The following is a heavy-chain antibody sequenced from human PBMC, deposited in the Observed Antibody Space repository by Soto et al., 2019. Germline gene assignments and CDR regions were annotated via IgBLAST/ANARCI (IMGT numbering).Heavy chain of an antibody. CDR3: ARDVAMPTGLGLGY. J-gene: IGHJ4*02. D-gene: IGHD2-2*01. CDR1: GFAFTNYG. Sequence: QVPVVESGGGVVQPGRSLRLSCAASGFAFTNYGMHWVRQAPGKGLEWVAFVSNDGNRKYYADSVQGRFTISRDNSENTVYLQMTSLRRDDTAVFYCARDVAMPTGLGLGYWGQGALVTVSS. V-gene: IGHV3-30*03. CDR2: VSNDGNRK.